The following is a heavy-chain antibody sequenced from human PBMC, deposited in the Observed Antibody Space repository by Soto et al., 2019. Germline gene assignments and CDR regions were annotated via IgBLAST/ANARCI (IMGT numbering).Heavy chain of an antibody. V-gene: IGHV4-61*01. CDR2: IYYSGST. J-gene: IGHJ4*02. CDR1: GGSVSSGSYY. Sequence: PSETLSLTCTVSGGSVSSGSYYWSWIRQPPGKGLEWIGYIYYSGSTNYNPSLKSRVTISVDTSKNQFSLKLSSVTAADTAVYYCARGSVVVTATTFDYWGQGTLVTVSS. CDR3: ARGSVVVTATTFDY. D-gene: IGHD2-21*02.